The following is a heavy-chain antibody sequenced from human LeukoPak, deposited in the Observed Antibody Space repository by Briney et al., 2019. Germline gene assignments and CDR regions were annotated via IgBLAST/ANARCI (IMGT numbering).Heavy chain of an antibody. CDR2: ISAYNGNT. J-gene: IGHJ5*02. CDR1: GYTFTSYG. CDR3: ARMKWHDRYSGYSSNWYAGWFDP. V-gene: IGHV1-18*01. Sequence: ASVKVSCKASGYTFTSYGISWVRQAPGQGLEWMGRISAYNGNTNHAQKLQGRVTMTTDTSTSTAYMELRSLRSDDTAVYYCARMKWHDRYSGYSSNWYAGWFDPWGQGTLVTVSS. D-gene: IGHD6-13*01.